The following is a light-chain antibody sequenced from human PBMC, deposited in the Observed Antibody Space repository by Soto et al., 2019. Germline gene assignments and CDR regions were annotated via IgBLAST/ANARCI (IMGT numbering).Light chain of an antibody. CDR2: KVS. J-gene: IGKJ1*01. CDR3: QQYNSYSWT. V-gene: IGKV2-30*01. Sequence: RSSQSLVYSDGNTYLNWFQQRPGQSPRRLIYKVSNRDSGVPERFSGSGSGTDFTLTISSLQPDDFATYYCQQYNSYSWTFGQGTKVDIK. CDR1: QSLVYSDGNTY.